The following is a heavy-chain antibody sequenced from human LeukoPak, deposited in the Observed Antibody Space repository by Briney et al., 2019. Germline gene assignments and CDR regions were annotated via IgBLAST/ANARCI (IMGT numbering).Heavy chain of an antibody. V-gene: IGHV1-2*02. CDR3: VRVMVAYDYVWGSYPEGGYYFDY. CDR2: INPNSGGT. D-gene: IGHD3-16*02. Sequence: ASVQVSCKASGYTFTGYYMHWLRQAPGQGLEWMGWINPNSGGTNYAQKFQGRVTMTRDTCLSPAYMELSSQRSDDPAVYFCVRVMVAYDYVWGSYPEGGYYFDYWGQGTLVSVSS. J-gene: IGHJ4*02. CDR1: GYTFTGYY.